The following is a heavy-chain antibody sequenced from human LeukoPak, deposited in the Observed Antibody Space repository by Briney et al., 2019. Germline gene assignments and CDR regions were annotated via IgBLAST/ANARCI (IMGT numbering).Heavy chain of an antibody. J-gene: IGHJ3*02. V-gene: IGHV1-18*01. CDR1: GYTFTSYD. CDR2: TNTYNGNT. D-gene: IGHD6-6*01. CDR3: VRVSSSRGKLDAFDI. Sequence: ASVKVSCKASGYTFTSYDINWVRQAPGQELVCLGWTNTYNGNTNYAQNFQGRVTMTIDTSTNTAYMELRSLRSDDTAVYYCVRVSSSRGKLDAFDIWGQGTMVTVSS.